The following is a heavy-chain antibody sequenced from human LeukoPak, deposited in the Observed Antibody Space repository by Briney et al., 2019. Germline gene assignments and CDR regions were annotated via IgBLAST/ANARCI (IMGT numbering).Heavy chain of an antibody. V-gene: IGHV4-4*02. CDR2: IYYIGST. CDR1: GGSISSSNW. D-gene: IGHD6-13*01. J-gene: IGHJ4*02. Sequence: SGTLSLTCAVSGGSISSSNWWSWVRQPPGKGLEWIGYIYYIGSTNYNPSLKSRVTISVDTSKNQFSLKLSSVTAADTAVYYCARGGAAAGTVDYWGQGTLVTVSS. CDR3: ARGGAAAGTVDY.